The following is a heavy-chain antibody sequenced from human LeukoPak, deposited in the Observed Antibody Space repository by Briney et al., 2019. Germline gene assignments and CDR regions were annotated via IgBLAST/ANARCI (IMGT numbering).Heavy chain of an antibody. D-gene: IGHD6-19*01. CDR3: ARGWRYSSGSGIVYSYDG. CDR2: IYYSGST. Sequence: SEALSLTCAVYGVSFSGYYWSWIRQPPGKGLEWIGYIYYSGSTNYNPSLKSRDTISVDTSKNQFSLKLSSVTAADTAVYYCARGWRYSSGSGIVYSYDGWGQGTLVTVSS. J-gene: IGHJ4*02. CDR1: GVSFSGYY. V-gene: IGHV4-59*01.